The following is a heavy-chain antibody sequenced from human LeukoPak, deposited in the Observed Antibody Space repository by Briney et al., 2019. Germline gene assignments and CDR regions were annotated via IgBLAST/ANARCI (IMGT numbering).Heavy chain of an antibody. CDR2: ISGGGDVT. Sequence: WGSLRLSCAASDFNFITYAMSWVRQAPGKGLEWVSTISGGGDVTYYADSVKGRFTISRDNSKNTLYLQMNSLRVEDTAVYYCARDLSRIHLWSNPYFDYWGQGTLVTVSS. CDR1: DFNFITYA. J-gene: IGHJ4*02. D-gene: IGHD5-18*01. V-gene: IGHV3-23*01. CDR3: ARDLSRIHLWSNPYFDY.